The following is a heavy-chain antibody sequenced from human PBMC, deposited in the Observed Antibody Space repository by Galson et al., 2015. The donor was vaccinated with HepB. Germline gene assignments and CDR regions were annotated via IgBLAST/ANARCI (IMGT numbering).Heavy chain of an antibody. CDR2: ISHDGSNK. V-gene: IGHV3-30-3*01. J-gene: IGHJ4*02. CDR3: AREPVGATPNYFDY. CDR1: GFTLSSYA. D-gene: IGHD1-26*01. Sequence: SLRLSCAASGFTLSSYAMHWVRQAPGKGLEWVSFISHDGSNKYYADSVKGRFTISRDNSKNTVYLQMNSLRADDTAMYYCAREPVGATPNYFDYWGQGILVTVSA.